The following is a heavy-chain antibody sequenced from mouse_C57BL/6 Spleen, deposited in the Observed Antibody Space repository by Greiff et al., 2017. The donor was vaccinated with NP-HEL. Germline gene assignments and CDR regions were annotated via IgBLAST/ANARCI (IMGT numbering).Heavy chain of an antibody. V-gene: IGHV1-82*01. CDR1: GYAFSSSW. Sequence: QVQLQQSGPELVKPGASVKISCKASGYAFSSSWLNWVKQRPGKGLEWIGRIYPGDGDTNYNGKFKGKATLTADKSSSTAYMQLSSLTSEDSAVYFCARGGIYYGSSTDYFDYWGQGTTLTVSS. J-gene: IGHJ2*01. D-gene: IGHD1-1*01. CDR2: IYPGDGDT. CDR3: ARGGIYYGSSTDYFDY.